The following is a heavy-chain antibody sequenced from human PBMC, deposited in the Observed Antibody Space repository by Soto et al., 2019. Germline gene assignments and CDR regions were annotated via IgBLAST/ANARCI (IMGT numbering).Heavy chain of an antibody. CDR2: IYYSGST. CDR1: GGSISSYY. V-gene: IGHV4-59*01. Sequence: SETLSLTCTVSGGSISSYYWSWIRQPPGKGLEWIGYIYYSGSTNYNPSLKSRVTISVDTSKNQFSPKLSSVTAADTAVYYCARSEGYYYDSSGRFDYWGQGTLVTVSS. J-gene: IGHJ4*02. CDR3: ARSEGYYYDSSGRFDY. D-gene: IGHD3-22*01.